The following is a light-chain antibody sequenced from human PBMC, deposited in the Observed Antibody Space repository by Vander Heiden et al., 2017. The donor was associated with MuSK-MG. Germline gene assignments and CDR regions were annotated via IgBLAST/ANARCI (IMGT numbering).Light chain of an antibody. J-gene: IGLJ1*01. CDR1: SRNIGGYDY. CDR3: ASSTTTSALEV. V-gene: IGLV2-14*01. CDR2: DVS. Sequence: QSVLTQPASVSGSPGQSITISCSGTSRNIGGYDYVSWYQQSPGKAPKLIMYDVSNRPSGVSDRFSGSKSGNTASLNISGLHVDDEADDYCASSTTTSALEVFGSGTQVTVL.